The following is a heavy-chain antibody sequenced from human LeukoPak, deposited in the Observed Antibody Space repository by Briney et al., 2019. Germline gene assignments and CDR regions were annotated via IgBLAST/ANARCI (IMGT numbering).Heavy chain of an antibody. D-gene: IGHD3-10*01. V-gene: IGHV1-18*01. CDR1: SYTSTSYG. CDR2: ISAYNGNT. CDR3: ARVPLIWFGELCYFDY. Sequence: ASVKVSCKASSYTSTSYGISWVRQAPGQGLEWMGWISAYNGNTNYAQKLQGRVTMTTDTSTSTAYMELRSLRSDDTAVYYCARVPLIWFGELCYFDYWGQGTLVTVSS. J-gene: IGHJ4*02.